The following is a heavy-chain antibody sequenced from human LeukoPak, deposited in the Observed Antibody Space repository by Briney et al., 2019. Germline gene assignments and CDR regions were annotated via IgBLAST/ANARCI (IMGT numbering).Heavy chain of an antibody. CDR3: ARFASLYSRSWYYAFDI. D-gene: IGHD6-13*01. CDR2: INPSGGST. CDR1: GYTFTSND. Sequence: ASVEASCKASGYTFTSNDIHWVRQAPGQGLEWMGIINPSGGSTSYAQKFQGRVTMTRDTSTSTVYMELSSLRSEDTAVYYCARFASLYSRSWYYAFDIWGQGTMVTVSS. V-gene: IGHV1-46*01. J-gene: IGHJ3*02.